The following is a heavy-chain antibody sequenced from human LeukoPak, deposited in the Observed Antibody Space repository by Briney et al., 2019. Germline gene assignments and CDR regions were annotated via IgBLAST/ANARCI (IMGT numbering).Heavy chain of an antibody. CDR1: GYTFTIYG. CDR2: ISAYNGNT. V-gene: IGHV1-18*01. CDR3: ARVQKKDYYMDV. J-gene: IGHJ6*03. Sequence: ASVKVSCKASGYTFTIYGISWVRQAPGQGLEWMGWISAYNGNTNYAQKLQGRVTMTTDTSTSTAYMELRRLGSDDTAVYYCARVQKKDYYMDVWGKGTTVTVSS. D-gene: IGHD4-11*01.